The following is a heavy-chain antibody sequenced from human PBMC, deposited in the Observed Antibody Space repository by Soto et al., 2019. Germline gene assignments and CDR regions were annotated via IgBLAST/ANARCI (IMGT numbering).Heavy chain of an antibody. D-gene: IGHD5-12*01. CDR2: IWYDGSKK. CDR3: ARWRAGYNLDL. Sequence: QVQLEESGGGVVQPGRSLRLSCAGSGFTFSSYGMHWVRRAPGKGLEWVALIWYDGSKKYYADSVRGRFTISRDNSKNTLYFQIDSLRAEDTAVYYCARWRAGYNLDLWGQGTQVAVSS. V-gene: IGHV3-33*01. J-gene: IGHJ5*02. CDR1: GFTFSSYG.